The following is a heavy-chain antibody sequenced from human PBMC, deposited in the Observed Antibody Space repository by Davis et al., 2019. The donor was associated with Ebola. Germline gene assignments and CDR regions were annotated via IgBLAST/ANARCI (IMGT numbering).Heavy chain of an antibody. V-gene: IGHV1-69*13. CDR3: AKDRYDDNNPLNYESEC. Sequence: SVQVSCKASRGTFSSYATSWLRHASGHGLDWMGGIIPVSGVPKYAQDFQGRVTITAAESTSTAYMELSSLRSEGTAMYYCAKDRYDDNNPLNYESECWGQGTLVTVSS. CDR1: RGTFSSYA. J-gene: IGHJ4*02. D-gene: IGHD3-22*01. CDR2: IIPVSGVP.